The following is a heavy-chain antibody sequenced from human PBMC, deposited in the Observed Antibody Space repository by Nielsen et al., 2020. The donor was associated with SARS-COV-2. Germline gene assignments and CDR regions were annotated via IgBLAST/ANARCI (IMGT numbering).Heavy chain of an antibody. Sequence: PGKGLEWIGEINHSGSTNYNPSLKSRVTISVDTSKNQFSLKLSSVTAADTAVYYCARNARSRGDYWGQGTLVTVSS. J-gene: IGHJ4*02. CDR3: ARNARSRGDY. CDR2: INHSGST. V-gene: IGHV4-34*01. D-gene: IGHD1-26*01.